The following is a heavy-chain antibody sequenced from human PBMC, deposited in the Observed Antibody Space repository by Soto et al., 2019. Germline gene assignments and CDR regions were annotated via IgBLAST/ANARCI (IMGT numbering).Heavy chain of an antibody. J-gene: IGHJ4*02. CDR3: SIVISMIFVVALFDY. CDR1: GFTVSSYW. V-gene: IGHV3-7*01. Sequence: HPGGSLRLSCAASGFTVSSYWMSWVRQAPGKGLERVANIKQDGSEKYYVDSVKGRFTISRDNAKNSLYLQMNSLSAEDSPLYYCSIVISMIFVVALFDYWRQVTLVTFSS. D-gene: IGHD3-22*01. CDR2: IKQDGSEK.